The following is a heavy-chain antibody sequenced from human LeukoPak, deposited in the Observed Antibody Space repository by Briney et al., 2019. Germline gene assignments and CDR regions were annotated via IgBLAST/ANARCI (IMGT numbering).Heavy chain of an antibody. V-gene: IGHV1-18*01. J-gene: IGHJ4*02. Sequence: ASVKVSCKASGYTFTSYGISWVRQAPGQGLEWMGWISAYNGNTNYAQKLQGRVTMTTDTSTSTAYMELRSLRSDDTAMYYCARDAYYYDSSGYSFDYWGQGTLVTVSS. CDR2: ISAYNGNT. CDR1: GYTFTSYG. CDR3: ARDAYYYDSSGYSFDY. D-gene: IGHD3-22*01.